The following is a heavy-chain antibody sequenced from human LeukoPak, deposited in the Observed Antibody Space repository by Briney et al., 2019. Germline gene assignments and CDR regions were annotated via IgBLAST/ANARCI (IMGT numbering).Heavy chain of an antibody. V-gene: IGHV3-30*02. CDR2: IRYDGSNK. J-gene: IGHJ4*02. CDR1: GFTFSSYG. D-gene: IGHD4-17*01. Sequence: PGGSLRLSCAASGFTFSSYGMHWVRQAPGKGLEWVAFIRYDGSNKYYADSVKGRFTISRDNSKNTLYLQMNSLRAEDTAVYYCAKDRARGTTVTHGDFDYWGQGTLVTVSS. CDR3: AKDRARGTTVTHGDFDY.